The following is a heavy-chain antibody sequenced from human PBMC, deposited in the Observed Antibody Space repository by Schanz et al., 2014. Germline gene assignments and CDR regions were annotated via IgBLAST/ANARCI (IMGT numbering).Heavy chain of an antibody. J-gene: IGHJ6*02. CDR2: ISGRGDST. V-gene: IGHV3-43*02. D-gene: IGHD3-3*02. Sequence: EVQLVESGGIVVRPGGSLRLSCAASGFSFSTYAMNWVRQAPGKGLEWVSLISGRGDSTHYADSVKGRFTVSWDNSKTSLYLQMNSLRPEDTALYYCTKDILPGGADVWGQGTTVTVSS. CDR1: GFSFSTYA. CDR3: TKDILPGGADV.